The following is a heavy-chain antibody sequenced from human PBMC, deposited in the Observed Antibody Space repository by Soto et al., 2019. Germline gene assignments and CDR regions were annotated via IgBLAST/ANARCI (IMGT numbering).Heavy chain of an antibody. J-gene: IGHJ4*02. V-gene: IGHV3-7*03. D-gene: IGHD5-12*01. CDR2: IKQDGSEK. CDR1: GFTFSSYW. CDR3: ARAAGYSAYYFDY. Sequence: PGGSLRLSCAASGFTFSSYWMSWVRQAPGKGLEWVANIKQDGSEKYYVDSVKGRFTISRDNAKNSLYLQMNSLRAEDTAVYYCARAAGYSAYYFDYWGQGTLVTVSS.